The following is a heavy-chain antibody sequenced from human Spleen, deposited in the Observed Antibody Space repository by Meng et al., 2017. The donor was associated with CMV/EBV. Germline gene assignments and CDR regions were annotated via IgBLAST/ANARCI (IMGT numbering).Heavy chain of an antibody. CDR3: APRGGGGIVVVPAAVPGWFDP. V-gene: IGHV3-23*01. J-gene: IGHJ5*02. Sequence: GESLKISCAASGFTFSNPWMSWVRQAPGKGLEWVSAISGSGGSTYYADSVKGRFTISRDNSKNTLYLQMNSLRAEDTAVYYCAPRGGGGIVVVPAAVPGWFDPWGQGTLVTVSS. CDR2: ISGSGGST. CDR1: GFTFSNPW. D-gene: IGHD2-2*02.